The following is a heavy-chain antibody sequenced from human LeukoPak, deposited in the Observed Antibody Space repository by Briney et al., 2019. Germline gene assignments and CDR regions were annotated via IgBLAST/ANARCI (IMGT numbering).Heavy chain of an antibody. CDR1: GYTFTGYY. CDR2: INPNSGGT. Sequence: ASVKVSCKASGYTFTGYYMHWVRQAPGQGLEWMGWINPNSGGTNYAQKLQGRVTMTTDTSTSTAYMELRSLRSDDTAVYYCARDRVAVADNDAFDIWGQGTMVTVSS. J-gene: IGHJ3*02. D-gene: IGHD6-19*01. CDR3: ARDRVAVADNDAFDI. V-gene: IGHV1-2*02.